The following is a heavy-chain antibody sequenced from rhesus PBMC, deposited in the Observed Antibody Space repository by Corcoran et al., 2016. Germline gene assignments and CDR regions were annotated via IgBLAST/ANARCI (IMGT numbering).Heavy chain of an antibody. D-gene: IGHD1-44*02. J-gene: IGHJ3*01. V-gene: IGHV4-106*01. CDR3: TRLGAAFDS. CDR1: GGSISDDYH. CDR2: IYGSRGSA. Sequence: QVQLQESGPGLVKPSETLSLTCAVSGGSISDDYHWSWIPPSPGKGLEWIGYIYGSRGSANYTPSLKNRVTISIDTSKRQFSLKLSSVTAADTAVYYCTRLGAAFDSWGQGLRVTVSP.